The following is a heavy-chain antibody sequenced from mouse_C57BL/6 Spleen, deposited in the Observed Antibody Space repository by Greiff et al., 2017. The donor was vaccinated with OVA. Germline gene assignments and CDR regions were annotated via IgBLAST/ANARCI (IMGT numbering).Heavy chain of an antibody. CDR1: GYAFSSSW. V-gene: IGHV1-82*01. Sequence: VQLQQSGPELVKPGASVKISCKASGYAFSSSWMNWVKQRPGKGLEWIGRIYPGDGDTNYNGKFKGKATLTADKSSSTAYMQLSSLTSEDSAVYFCARSPTTVVATNAMDYWGQGTSVTVSS. J-gene: IGHJ4*01. CDR3: ARSPTTVVATNAMDY. D-gene: IGHD1-1*01. CDR2: IYPGDGDT.